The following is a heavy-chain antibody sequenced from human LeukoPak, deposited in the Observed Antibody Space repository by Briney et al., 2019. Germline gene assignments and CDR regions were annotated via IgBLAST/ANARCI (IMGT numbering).Heavy chain of an antibody. CDR3: ARAICSSTSCSYRGYENYYYYYMDV. V-gene: IGHV1-69*05. J-gene: IGHJ6*03. Sequence: SVKVSCKASVCTFSSYASSWVRQAPGQGLEWMGGSIPIFGTSNYAQKFQGRVTITTDESTSTAYMELSSLRYEETAVYSCARAICSSTSCSYRGYENYYYYYMDVWGKGTTVTVSS. CDR2: SIPIFGTS. D-gene: IGHD2-2*01. CDR1: VCTFSSYA.